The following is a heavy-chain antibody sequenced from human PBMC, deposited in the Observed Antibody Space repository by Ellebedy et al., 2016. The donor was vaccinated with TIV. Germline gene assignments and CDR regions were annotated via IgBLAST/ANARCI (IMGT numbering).Heavy chain of an antibody. J-gene: IGHJ4*02. CDR2: IWYDGTAK. CDR1: EFTFSTYH. Sequence: GESLKISCAASEFTFSTYHMHWVRQAPGQGLEWVAVIWYDGTAKFYAASVKGRFTISRDNSQHTLYLEMNSLRADDTALYDCARELGGSGGSDFDYWGQGTLVTVSS. CDR3: ARELGGSGGSDFDY. V-gene: IGHV3-33*01. D-gene: IGHD2-15*01.